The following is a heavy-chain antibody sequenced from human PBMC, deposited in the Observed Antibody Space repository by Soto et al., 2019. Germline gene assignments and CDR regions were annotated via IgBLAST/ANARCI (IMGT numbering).Heavy chain of an antibody. CDR3: AKSKGIAAASWYYYGMDV. CDR1: GFTFSSYA. Sequence: GGSMRLSCAASGFTFSSYAMSWVRQAPGKGLEWVSAISGSGGSTYYADSVKGRFTISRDNSKNTLYLQMNSLRAEDTAVYYCAKSKGIAAASWYYYGMDVWGQGTTVTVSS. D-gene: IGHD6-13*01. V-gene: IGHV3-23*01. CDR2: ISGSGGST. J-gene: IGHJ6*02.